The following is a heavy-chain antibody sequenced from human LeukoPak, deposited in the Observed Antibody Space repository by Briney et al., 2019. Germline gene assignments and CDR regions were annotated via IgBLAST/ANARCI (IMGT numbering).Heavy chain of an antibody. CDR2: ISYDASNK. CDR3: AREVGHYVSPALDV. Sequence: SGGSLRLSCEASGFTFSDYALHWVRQAPGKGLEWVAVISYDASNKQYPDSVKGRFTISRDDSKNTLYLQMNSLRTEDTAVYYCAREVGHYVSPALDVWGQGTTVTVSS. V-gene: IGHV3-30-3*01. D-gene: IGHD3-10*01. CDR1: GFTFSDYA. J-gene: IGHJ3*01.